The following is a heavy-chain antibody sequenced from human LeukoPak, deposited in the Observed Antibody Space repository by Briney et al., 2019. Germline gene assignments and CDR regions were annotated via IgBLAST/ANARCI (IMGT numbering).Heavy chain of an antibody. Sequence: GASVKVSCKASGGTFSSYAISWVRQAPGQGLEWMGGIIPIFGTANYAQKFQGRVTITADKSTSTAYMELSSLRSEDTAVYYCARDQVVVVPAAYASWFDPWGQGTLVTVSS. D-gene: IGHD2-2*01. CDR1: GGTFSSYA. CDR3: ARDQVVVVPAAYASWFDP. CDR2: IIPIFGTA. J-gene: IGHJ5*02. V-gene: IGHV1-69*06.